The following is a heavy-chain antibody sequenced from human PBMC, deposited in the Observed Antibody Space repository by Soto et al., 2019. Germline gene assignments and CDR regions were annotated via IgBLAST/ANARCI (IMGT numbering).Heavy chain of an antibody. CDR1: GYTFTSYY. CDR2: INPSGGST. V-gene: IGHV1-46*01. Sequence: ASVKVSCKASGYTFTSYYMHWVRQAPGQGLEWMGIINPSGGSTSYAQKFQGRVTMTRDTSTSTVYMELSSLRSDDTAVYYCARDMGLVDFWSGPVYYGMDVWGQGTTVTGSS. J-gene: IGHJ6*02. CDR3: ARDMGLVDFWSGPVYYGMDV. D-gene: IGHD3-3*01.